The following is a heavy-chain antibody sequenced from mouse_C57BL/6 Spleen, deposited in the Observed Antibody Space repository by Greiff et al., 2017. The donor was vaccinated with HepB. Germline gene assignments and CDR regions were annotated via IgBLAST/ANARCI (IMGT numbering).Heavy chain of an antibody. D-gene: IGHD1-1*01. Sequence: QVQLQQSGPELAKPGASVKLSCKASGYTFTSYDINWVKQRPGQGLEWIGWIYPRDGSTKYNEKFKGKATLTVDTSSSTAYMELHSLTSEDSAVYFCASAYYYGSSPYYFDYWGQGTTLTVSS. V-gene: IGHV1-85*01. CDR3: ASAYYYGSSPYYFDY. J-gene: IGHJ2*01. CDR2: IYPRDGST. CDR1: GYTFTSYD.